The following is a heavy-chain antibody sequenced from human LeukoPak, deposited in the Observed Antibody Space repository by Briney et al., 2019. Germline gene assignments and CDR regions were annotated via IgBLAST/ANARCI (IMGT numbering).Heavy chain of an antibody. J-gene: IGHJ5*02. CDR2: INHSGST. CDR1: GGSFSGYY. D-gene: IGHD3-10*01. Sequence: SETLSLTCAVYGGSFSGYYWSWIRQPPGKGLEWIGEINHSGSTNYNPSLKSRVTISVDTSKNQFSLKLSSVTAADTAVYYCARHRITMVRGVYWFDPWGQGTLVTVSS. V-gene: IGHV4-34*01. CDR3: ARHRITMVRGVYWFDP.